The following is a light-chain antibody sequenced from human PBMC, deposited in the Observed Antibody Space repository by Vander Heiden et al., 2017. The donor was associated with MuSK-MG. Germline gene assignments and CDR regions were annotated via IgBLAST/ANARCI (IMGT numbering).Light chain of an antibody. V-gene: IGLV3-21*04. CDR3: QVWDSSRDSVI. J-gene: IGLJ2*01. CDR1: MNGATS. Sequence: VLTCPPSASVPPGPPTRLTSGRVMNGATSVHWYQQKPGQAPVLVMYYDIHRPSGIPERFSGSNSGNTATLTISRVEDGDEADYYCQVWDSSRDSVIFGGGTKLTVL. CDR2: YDI.